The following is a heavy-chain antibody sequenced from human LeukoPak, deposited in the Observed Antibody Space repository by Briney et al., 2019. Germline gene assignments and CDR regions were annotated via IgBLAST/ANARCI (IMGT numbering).Heavy chain of an antibody. J-gene: IGHJ6*03. CDR3: ARLDRNYYYLDV. CDR1: GYTFTVHY. D-gene: IGHD1-1*01. CDR2: INPTTGVA. Sequence: ASVKVSCKTSGYTFTVHYMNWVRQAPGQGLEWMGRINPTTGVANYAQKFQGRITVTRDTAINTAYMELSSLTSDDTAVYYCARLDRNYYYLDVWGQGTTVTVSS. V-gene: IGHV1-2*06.